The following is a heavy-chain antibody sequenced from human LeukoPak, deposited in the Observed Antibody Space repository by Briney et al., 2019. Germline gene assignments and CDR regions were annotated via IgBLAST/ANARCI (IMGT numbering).Heavy chain of an antibody. V-gene: IGHV4-4*07. CDR2: IYTSGST. CDR1: GGSISSYY. CDR3: AGTYYGSGSYYLH. D-gene: IGHD3-10*01. Sequence: SETLSLTCTVSGGSISSYYWGWIRQPAGKGLEWIGRIYTSGSTNYNPSLKSRVTMSVDTSKNQFSLKLSSVTAADTAVYYCAGTYYGSGSYYLHWGQGTLVTVSS. J-gene: IGHJ4*02.